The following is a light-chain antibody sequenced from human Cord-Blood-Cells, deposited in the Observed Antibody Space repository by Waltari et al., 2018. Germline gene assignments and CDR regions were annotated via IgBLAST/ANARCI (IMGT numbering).Light chain of an antibody. V-gene: IGLV3-1*01. CDR1: KLGDKY. Sequence: SYELTQPPSVSVSPGQTASITCSGDKLGDKYACWYQQKPGQSPVLVFYQDSKRPSGIPVRFAASNSGNTATLTISGTQAMDEADYYCQAWDSSTVVFGGGTKLTVL. J-gene: IGLJ2*01. CDR3: QAWDSSTVV. CDR2: QDS.